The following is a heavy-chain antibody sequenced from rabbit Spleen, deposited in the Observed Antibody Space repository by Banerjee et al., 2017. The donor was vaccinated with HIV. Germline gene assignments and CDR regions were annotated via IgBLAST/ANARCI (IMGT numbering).Heavy chain of an antibody. CDR1: GFDLSSSYY. CDR2: IYTGFGST. D-gene: IGHD8-1*01. J-gene: IGHJ4*01. V-gene: IGHV1S40*01. CDR3: ARGAGTNYVTRYFNL. Sequence: QSLEESGGDLVQPEGSLTLTCTASGFDLSSSYYMCWVRQAPGKGLELIACIYTGFGSTYYASWAKGRFTISKTSSTTVTLQMTSLTAADTATYFCARGAGTNYVTRYFNLWGPGTLVTVS.